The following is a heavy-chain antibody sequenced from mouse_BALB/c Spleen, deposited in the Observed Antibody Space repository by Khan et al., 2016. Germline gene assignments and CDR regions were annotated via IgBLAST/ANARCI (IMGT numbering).Heavy chain of an antibody. CDR3: VREGYGTTYGAIDY. CDR2: SGAGGVT. Sequence: AGSGAGGVTNYNSAFMSRMIISKDNSKSQVFLKMNSLQTDDTAIYYCVREGYGTTYGAIDYWGQGTSVTVSS. D-gene: IGHD1-1*01. J-gene: IGHJ4*01. V-gene: IGHV2-9-2*01.